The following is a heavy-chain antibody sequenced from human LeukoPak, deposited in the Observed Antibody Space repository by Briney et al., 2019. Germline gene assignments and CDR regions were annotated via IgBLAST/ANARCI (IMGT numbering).Heavy chain of an antibody. Sequence: ASVKVSCKGSGYTFTSYAMHWVRQAPGQRLEWMGWINAGNGNTKYSQKFQGRVTITRDTSASTAYMELSSLRSEDTAVYYCAREGLGGYYDSSVDYWGQGTLVTVSS. V-gene: IGHV1-3*01. D-gene: IGHD3-22*01. J-gene: IGHJ4*02. CDR2: INAGNGNT. CDR3: AREGLGGYYDSSVDY. CDR1: GYTFTSYA.